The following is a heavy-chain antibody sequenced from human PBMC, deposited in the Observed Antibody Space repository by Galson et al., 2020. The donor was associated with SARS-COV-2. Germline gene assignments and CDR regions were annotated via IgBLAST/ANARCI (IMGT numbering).Heavy chain of an antibody. J-gene: IGHJ1*01. CDR2: FDPEDGET. CDR3: ATDRGGYSSSWALGDAEYFQH. Sequence: ASVKVSCKVSGYTLTELSMHWVRQAPGKGLEWMGGFDPEDGETIYAQKFQGRVTMTEDTSTDTAYMELSSLRSEDTAVYYCATDRGGYSSSWALGDAEYFQHWGQGTLVTVSS. V-gene: IGHV1-24*01. D-gene: IGHD6-13*01. CDR1: GYTLTELS.